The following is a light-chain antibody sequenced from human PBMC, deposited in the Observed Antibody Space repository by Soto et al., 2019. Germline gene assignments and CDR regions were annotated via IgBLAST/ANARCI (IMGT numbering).Light chain of an antibody. V-gene: IGKV3-15*01. CDR1: QSVSRS. Sequence: EIVMTQSPATLSVSPGERVTLSCRASQSVSRSLAWYQQKPGQAPRLLIYGASTRATGIPARFSGSGSGTDITRTISSLQSEDFAVYYCQQYNNWPPFTFGPGTKVDIK. CDR3: QQYNNWPPFT. CDR2: GAS. J-gene: IGKJ3*01.